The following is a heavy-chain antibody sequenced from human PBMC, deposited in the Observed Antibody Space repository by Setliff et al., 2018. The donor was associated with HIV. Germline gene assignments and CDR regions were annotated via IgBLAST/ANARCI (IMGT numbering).Heavy chain of an antibody. CDR3: ARITGDSCHPRFFDY. Sequence: SETLSLTCVVSGGSISSTTSYWGWIRQPPGKGLEYIGSFYYSGSTYYNPSLNSGVTISVDTSKNQISLKLSSVTAADTSVYYCARITGDSCHPRFFDYWGQGTLVTVSS. D-gene: IGHD3-22*01. V-gene: IGHV4-39*01. CDR1: GGSISSTTSY. CDR2: FYYSGST. J-gene: IGHJ4*02.